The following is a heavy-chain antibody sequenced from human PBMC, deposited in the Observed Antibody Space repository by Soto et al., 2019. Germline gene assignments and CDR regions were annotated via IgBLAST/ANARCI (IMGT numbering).Heavy chain of an antibody. V-gene: IGHV5-51*01. CDR1: GYIFTKHW. Sequence: PGESLKISCQGSGYIFTKHWIAWVRQKPGKGLEWIGIIDPVDSDDRYSPSFEGQVTISVDKSKNTAFLRWDKLETSDTATYFCAGRGLDPSGHYYPYSWFDSWGQGTQVTVSS. CDR3: AGRGLDPSGHYYPYSWFDS. J-gene: IGHJ5*01. CDR2: IDPVDSDD. D-gene: IGHD3-22*01.